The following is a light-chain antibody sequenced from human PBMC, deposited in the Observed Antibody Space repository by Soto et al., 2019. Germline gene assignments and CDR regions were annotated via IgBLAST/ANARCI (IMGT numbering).Light chain of an antibody. Sequence: QSALTQPASVSGSPGQSITISCTGTSSDVGGYNSVSWYQQHPGKAPKLVIYDVSNRPSGDSPRFSGSKSGNTASLTISGLQAEDDADYFCSSYTSRNTLVFGTGTKVTVL. J-gene: IGLJ1*01. CDR1: SSDVGGYNS. V-gene: IGLV2-14*01. CDR3: SSYTSRNTLV. CDR2: DVS.